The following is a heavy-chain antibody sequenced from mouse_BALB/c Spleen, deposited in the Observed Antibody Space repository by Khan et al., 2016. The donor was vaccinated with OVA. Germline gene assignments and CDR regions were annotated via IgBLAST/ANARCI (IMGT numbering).Heavy chain of an antibody. CDR3: ARPPYVAYAMDN. Sequence: QIQLVQSGPELKKPGETVKISCKASGHTFTNFGMNWVKQAPGKGLKWMGWINTYTGEPTYADDFNGRFAFSLEASASTAYLQINNLTNEDTATYGGARPPYVAYAMDNWGQGTSVTVSS. V-gene: IGHV9-3-1*01. D-gene: IGHD1-1*01. CDR1: GHTFTNFG. J-gene: IGHJ4*01. CDR2: INTYTGEP.